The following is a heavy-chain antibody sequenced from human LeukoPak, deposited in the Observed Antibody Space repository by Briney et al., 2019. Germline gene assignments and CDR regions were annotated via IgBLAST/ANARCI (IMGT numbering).Heavy chain of an antibody. Sequence: PSETLSLTCTVSGGSISSYYWSWIRQPPGKGLEWIGEINHSGSTNYNPSLKSRVTISVDTSKNQFSLKLSSVTAADTAVYYCAPPDYYDSSGYYYTLGDWGQGTLVTVSS. V-gene: IGHV4-34*01. CDR1: GGSISSYY. CDR3: APPDYYDSSGYYYTLGD. J-gene: IGHJ4*02. CDR2: INHSGST. D-gene: IGHD3-22*01.